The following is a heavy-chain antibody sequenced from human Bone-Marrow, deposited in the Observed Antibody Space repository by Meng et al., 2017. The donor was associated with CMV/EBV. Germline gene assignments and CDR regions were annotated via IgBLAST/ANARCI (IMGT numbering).Heavy chain of an antibody. V-gene: IGHV3-33*01. CDR2: IWYDGSNK. CDR3: TRDHIAAGDY. J-gene: IGHJ4*02. CDR1: GFTFSSYG. Sequence: GGSLRLSCAASGFTFSSYGMHWVRQAPGKGLEWVAVIWYDGSNKYYADSVKGRFTISRDNAKNSLYLQMNSLRAEDTAIYYCTRDHIAAGDYWGQGTLVTVSS. D-gene: IGHD6-13*01.